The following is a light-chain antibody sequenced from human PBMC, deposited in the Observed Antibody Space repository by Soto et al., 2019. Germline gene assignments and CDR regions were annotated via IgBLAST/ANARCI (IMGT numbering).Light chain of an antibody. CDR1: QSVSSN. Sequence: EIVMTQSPATLSVSPGERATLSCRASQSVSSNLAWYQQKPGQAPRLLVYGASTRATGIPARFSGSGSGTPFTLPISRLQSEDFAGYYCQQHNNWPLAFGGGTKVAIK. J-gene: IGKJ4*01. CDR2: GAS. V-gene: IGKV3-15*01. CDR3: QQHNNWPLA.